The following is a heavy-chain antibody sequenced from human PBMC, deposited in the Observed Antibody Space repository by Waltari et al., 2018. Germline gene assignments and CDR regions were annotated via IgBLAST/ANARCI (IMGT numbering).Heavy chain of an antibody. CDR2: IIGNGGST. Sequence: EVQLVESGGGLAQPGGSLRLSCAASGFIFSSYAMSWVRQAPGKGLEWVSAIIGNGGSTYYADSVKGRFTISRDNSKSTLYLQMNSLRAEDTAVYYCAKDRYSSGWFFDYWGQGTLVTVSS. V-gene: IGHV3-23*04. CDR3: AKDRYSSGWFFDY. CDR1: GFIFSSYA. J-gene: IGHJ4*02. D-gene: IGHD6-19*01.